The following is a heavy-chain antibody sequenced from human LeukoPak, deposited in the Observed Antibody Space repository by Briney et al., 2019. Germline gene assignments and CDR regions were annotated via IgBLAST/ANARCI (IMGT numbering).Heavy chain of an antibody. V-gene: IGHV3-48*03. CDR3: ARDGVYSGSGSGMDV. CDR2: ISSSGSTI. CDR1: GFTFSSYE. J-gene: IGHJ6*02. Sequence: QPGGSLRLSCAASGFTFSSYEMNWVRQAPGKGLEWVSYISSSGSTIYYADSVKGRFTISRDNAKNSLYLQMNSLRAEDTAVYYCARDGVYSGSGSGMDVWGQGTTVTVSS. D-gene: IGHD6-13*01.